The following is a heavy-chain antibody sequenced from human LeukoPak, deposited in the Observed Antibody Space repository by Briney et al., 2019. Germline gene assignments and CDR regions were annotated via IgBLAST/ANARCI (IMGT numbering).Heavy chain of an antibody. D-gene: IGHD3-10*01. J-gene: IGHJ5*02. CDR3: TTEGVNSGKYFSAWFDP. CDR1: GFTFSSYA. CDR2: ISGSGDNT. V-gene: IGHV3-23*01. Sequence: PGGSLRLSCAASGFTFSSYAMNWVRQAPGKGLEWISSISGSGDNTYYADSVKGRFTISRDDSKNTVYLQMNTLTTEDTAVYYCTTEGVNSGKYFSAWFDPWGQGSLVTVSS.